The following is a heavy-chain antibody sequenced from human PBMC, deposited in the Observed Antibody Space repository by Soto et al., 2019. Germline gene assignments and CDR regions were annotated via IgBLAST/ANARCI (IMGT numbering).Heavy chain of an antibody. CDR1: GGTFSSYA. D-gene: IGHD4-17*01. Sequence: SVKVSCKASGGTFSSYANSRVRQAPGQGLEWMGGIIPIFGTANYAQKFQGRVTITADESTSTAYMELSSLRSEDTAVYYCAREGGSTTAKTGYYCYGRDVWGQGTTDTVS. CDR2: IIPIFGTA. V-gene: IGHV1-69*13. J-gene: IGHJ6*02. CDR3: AREGGSTTAKTGYYCYGRDV.